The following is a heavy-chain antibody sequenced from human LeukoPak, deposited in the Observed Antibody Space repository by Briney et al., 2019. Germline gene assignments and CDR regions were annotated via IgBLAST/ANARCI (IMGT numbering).Heavy chain of an antibody. CDR3: ARALRGYSYGYLGY. CDR2: INPNSGGT. Sequence: ASVKVSCKATVGTFISYAISWVRQAPARGREGMGRINPNSGGTNYAQRFQGRVTMTRDTSVSTAYMELSRLRSDDTAVYYCARALRGYSYGYLGYWGQGTLVTVSS. J-gene: IGHJ4*02. CDR1: VGTFISYA. D-gene: IGHD5-18*01. V-gene: IGHV1-2*06.